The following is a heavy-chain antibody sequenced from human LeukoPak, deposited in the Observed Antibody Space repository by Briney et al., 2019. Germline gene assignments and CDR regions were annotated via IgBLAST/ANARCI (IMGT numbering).Heavy chain of an antibody. CDR3: ARDHDEQQLGTGYYYYGMDV. CDR1: GGSISSSSYY. D-gene: IGHD6-13*01. J-gene: IGHJ6*02. CDR2: IYYSGST. V-gene: IGHV4-39*02. Sequence: SETLSLTCTVSGGSISSSSYYWGWIRQPPGKGLEWIGSIYYSGSTYYNPSLKSRVTISVDTSKNQFSLKLSSVTAADTAVYYCARDHDEQQLGTGYYYYGMDVWGQGTTVTVSS.